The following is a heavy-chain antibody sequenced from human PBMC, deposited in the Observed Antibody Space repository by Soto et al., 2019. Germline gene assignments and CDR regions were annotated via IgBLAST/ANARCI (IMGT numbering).Heavy chain of an antibody. V-gene: IGHV3-30*18. Sequence: GGSLRLSCAASGFTFSSYGMHWVRQAPGKGLEWVAVISYDGSNKYYADSVKGRFTISRDNSKNTLYLQMNSLRAEDTAVYYCAKGVAVAGGMDVWGQGTTVTVSS. CDR1: GFTFSSYG. D-gene: IGHD6-19*01. J-gene: IGHJ6*02. CDR3: AKGVAVAGGMDV. CDR2: ISYDGSNK.